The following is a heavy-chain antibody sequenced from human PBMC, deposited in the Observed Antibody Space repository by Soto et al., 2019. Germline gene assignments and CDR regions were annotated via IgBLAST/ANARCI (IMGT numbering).Heavy chain of an antibody. Sequence: PSETLSLTCAVYGGSFSGYYWSWIRQPPGKGLEWIGEINHSGSTNYNPSLKSRVTISVDTSKNHFSLKLSSVTAADTAIYYCARSNSGYYKWFDPWGQGTLVTVSS. CDR2: INHSGST. CDR3: ARSNSGYYKWFDP. V-gene: IGHV4-34*01. J-gene: IGHJ5*02. CDR1: GGSFSGYY. D-gene: IGHD3-22*01.